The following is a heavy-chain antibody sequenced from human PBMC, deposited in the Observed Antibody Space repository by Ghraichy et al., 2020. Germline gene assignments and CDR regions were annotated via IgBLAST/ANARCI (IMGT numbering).Heavy chain of an antibody. D-gene: IGHD4/OR15-4a*01. CDR2: INPQNGGT. CDR1: IYSFIDYY. J-gene: IGHJ4*02. V-gene: IGHV1-2*02. Sequence: ASVKVSCKASIYSFIDYYMHWVRQAPGQGFEWMGWINPQNGGTIYAQKFQGRVTMTRDTSITTAYMELSRLTSDDTAVYYCTRGPSTGAYDYWGQGTLVSVSS. CDR3: TRGPSTGAYDY.